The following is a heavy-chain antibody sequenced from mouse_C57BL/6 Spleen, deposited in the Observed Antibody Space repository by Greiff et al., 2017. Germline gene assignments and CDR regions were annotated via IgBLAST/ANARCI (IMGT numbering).Heavy chain of an antibody. CDR2: ISDGGSYT. D-gene: IGHD4-1*01. Sequence: EVMLVESGGGLVKPGGSLKLSCAASGFTFSSYAMSWVRRTPEKRLEWVATISDGGSYTYYPDNVKGRFTISRDNAKNNLYLQMSHLKSEDTAMYYCARRNWDAMDYWGQGPSVTVSS. CDR3: ARRNWDAMDY. J-gene: IGHJ4*01. V-gene: IGHV5-4*03. CDR1: GFTFSSYA.